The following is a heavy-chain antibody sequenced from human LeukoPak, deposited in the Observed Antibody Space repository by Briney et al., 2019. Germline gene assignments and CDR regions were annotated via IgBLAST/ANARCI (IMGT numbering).Heavy chain of an antibody. CDR3: ARDNEEIPAATIDY. D-gene: IGHD2-2*01. Sequence: GGSLSLSCAASGFTFSSYSMNWVRQPPGKGLEWVSYISSSSTIYYAHSVKGRFTISTDTAKNSLYLQMNRLRAEDTAVYYCARDNEEIPAATIDYWGQGTLVTVSS. CDR1: GFTFSSYS. V-gene: IGHV3-48*01. CDR2: ISSSSTI. J-gene: IGHJ4*02.